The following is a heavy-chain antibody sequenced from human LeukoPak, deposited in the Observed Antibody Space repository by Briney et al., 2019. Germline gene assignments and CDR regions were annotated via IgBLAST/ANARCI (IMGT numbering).Heavy chain of an antibody. D-gene: IGHD3-10*01. CDR3: ADGSGAY. J-gene: IGHJ4*02. V-gene: IGHV3-7*01. Sequence: GGSLRLSCAASGFTFNNYAMSWVRQAPGKGLEWVANIKQDGSEKYYVDSVKGRFTISRDNAKNSLYLQMNSLRAEDTAVYYCADGSGAYWGQGTQVTVSS. CDR2: IKQDGSEK. CDR1: GFTFNNYA.